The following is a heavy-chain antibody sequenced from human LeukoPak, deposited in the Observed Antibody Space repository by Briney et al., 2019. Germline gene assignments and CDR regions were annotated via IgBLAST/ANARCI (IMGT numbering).Heavy chain of an antibody. J-gene: IGHJ4*02. CDR1: GFTFSGSA. CDR3: TRRDSSVYYFDY. CDR2: IRSKANTYAT. Sequence: GGSLRPSCAASGFTFSGSAMHWVRQASGKGLEWLGRIRSKANTYATAYAASVKGRFTISRDDSNNTAYLQMNSLKTEDTAVYYLTRRDSSVYYFDYWGQGTLVTVSS. D-gene: IGHD6-19*01. V-gene: IGHV3-73*01.